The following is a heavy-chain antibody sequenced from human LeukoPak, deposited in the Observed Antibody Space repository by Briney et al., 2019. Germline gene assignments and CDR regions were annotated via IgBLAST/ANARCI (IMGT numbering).Heavy chain of an antibody. CDR1: GFTFSSYD. CDR2: ISFDGSNK. Sequence: GGSLRLSCAASGFTFSSYDMHWVRQAPGKEVEWVAVISFDGSNKYCADSVKGRFTISRDDSKNTLYLQMNSLRAEDAAVYYCARDIESGYFDYWGQGTLVTVSS. J-gene: IGHJ4*02. CDR3: ARDIESGYFDY. D-gene: IGHD3-16*02. V-gene: IGHV3-33*01.